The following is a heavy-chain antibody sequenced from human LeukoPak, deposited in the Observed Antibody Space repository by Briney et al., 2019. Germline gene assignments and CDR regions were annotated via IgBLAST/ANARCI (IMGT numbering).Heavy chain of an antibody. D-gene: IGHD3-16*02. CDR1: GYSFTNYA. CDR2: IHPSTGNP. J-gene: IGHJ4*02. CDR3: ARAFQSLGGLSLPDY. V-gene: IGHV7-4-1*02. Sequence: ASVKVSCKASGYSFTNYAMNWLRQAPGQGLEWMGWIHPSTGNPTYAQGFTGRFVFSLDTSVSTTYLQISSLKAEDTAVYFCARAFQSLGGLSLPDYWGQGTLLTVSS.